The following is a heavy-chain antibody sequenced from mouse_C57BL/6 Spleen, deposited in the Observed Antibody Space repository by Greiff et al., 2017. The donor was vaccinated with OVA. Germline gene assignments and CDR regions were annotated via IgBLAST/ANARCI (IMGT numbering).Heavy chain of an antibody. CDR3: TKRGLLRGFDY. V-gene: IGHV1-15*01. Sequence: QVQLKESGAELVRPGASVTLSCKASGYTFTDYEMHWVKQTPVHGLEWIGAIDPETGGTAYTQKFKGKAILTADKSTSTSFMELRSLTSEDSAVYYCTKRGLLRGFDYWGQGTLVTVSA. J-gene: IGHJ3*01. CDR2: IDPETGGT. D-gene: IGHD2-3*01. CDR1: GYTFTDYE.